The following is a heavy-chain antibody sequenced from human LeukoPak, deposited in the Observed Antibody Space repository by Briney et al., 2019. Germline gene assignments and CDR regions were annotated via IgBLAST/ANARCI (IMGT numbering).Heavy chain of an antibody. CDR2: IISDGSTT. CDR3: ARVYSSSFVFDY. Sequence: GGSLRLSCVASGFTFSSYWMHWVRQTPRKGLVWVSRIISDGSTTNYADSVKGRFTISRDNAKNTLYLQMNSLRVEDTAMYYCARVYSSSFVFDYWGQGTLVTVSS. V-gene: IGHV3-74*01. J-gene: IGHJ4*02. CDR1: GFTFSSYW. D-gene: IGHD6-6*01.